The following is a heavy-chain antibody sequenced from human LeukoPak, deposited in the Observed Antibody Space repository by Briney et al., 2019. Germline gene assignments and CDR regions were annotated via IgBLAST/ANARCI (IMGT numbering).Heavy chain of an antibody. CDR1: GGSFSGYY. J-gene: IGHJ4*02. CDR3: ARGDGSYGGYYFDY. Sequence: SETLSLTCAVYGGSFSGYYWSWIRQPPGKGLEWIGEINHSGSTNYNPSLKSRVTISVDTSKNQFSLKLSSVTAADTAVYYCARGDGSYGGYYFDYWGQGTLVTVPS. V-gene: IGHV4-34*01. CDR2: INHSGST. D-gene: IGHD1-26*01.